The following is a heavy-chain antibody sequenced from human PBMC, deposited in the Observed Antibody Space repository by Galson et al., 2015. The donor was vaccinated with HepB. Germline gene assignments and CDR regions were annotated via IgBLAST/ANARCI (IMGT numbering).Heavy chain of an antibody. CDR2: IWYDGSNK. CDR3: ARADYGSGNRDYYYYGMDV. J-gene: IGHJ6*02. V-gene: IGHV3-33*01. Sequence: SLRLSCAASGFTFSSYGMHWVRQAPGKGLEWAAVIWYDGSNKYYADSVKGRFTISRDNSKNTLYLQMNSLRAEDTAVYYCARADYGSGNRDYYYYGMDVWGQGTTVTVSS. CDR1: GFTFSSYG. D-gene: IGHD3-10*01.